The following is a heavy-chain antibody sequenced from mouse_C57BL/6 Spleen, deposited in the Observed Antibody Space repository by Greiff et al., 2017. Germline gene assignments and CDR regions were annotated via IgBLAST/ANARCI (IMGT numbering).Heavy chain of an antibody. D-gene: IGHD2-5*01. CDR2: INPGSGGT. CDR3: AKSVYSNYYFGY. J-gene: IGHJ2*01. CDR1: GYAFTNYL. Sequence: QVQLQQSGAELVRPGTSVKVSCKASGYAFTNYLIEWVKQRPGQGLEWIGVINPGSGGTNYNEKFKGKATLTADKSSSPAYMQLSSLTSEDSAVYFCAKSVYSNYYFGYWGQGTTLTVSS. V-gene: IGHV1-54*01.